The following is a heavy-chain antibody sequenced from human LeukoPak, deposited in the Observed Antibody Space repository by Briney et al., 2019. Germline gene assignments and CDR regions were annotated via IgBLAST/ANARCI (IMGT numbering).Heavy chain of an antibody. CDR1: GYTFTSYG. Sequence: ASVKVSFKASGYTFTSYGISWVRQAPGQGLEWMGWISAYNGNTNYAQKLQGRVTMTTDTSTSTAYMELRSLRSDDTAVYYCARDRERVVATMGYYWGQGTLVTVSS. CDR2: ISAYNGNT. D-gene: IGHD5-12*01. J-gene: IGHJ4*02. V-gene: IGHV1-18*01. CDR3: ARDRERVVATMGYY.